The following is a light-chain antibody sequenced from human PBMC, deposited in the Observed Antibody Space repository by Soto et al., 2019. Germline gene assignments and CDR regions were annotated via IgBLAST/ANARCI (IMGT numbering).Light chain of an antibody. J-gene: IGKJ1*01. CDR1: QSVSSN. V-gene: IGKV3-15*01. Sequence: EIVMTQSPATLSVSPGERATLSCRASQSVSSNLAWYQQKPGQAPGLLIYGASTRATGFPARFSGSGSGTDFTLTISSLQSEDFAVYYCQQYNNWPWTFGQGTKVDI. CDR3: QQYNNWPWT. CDR2: GAS.